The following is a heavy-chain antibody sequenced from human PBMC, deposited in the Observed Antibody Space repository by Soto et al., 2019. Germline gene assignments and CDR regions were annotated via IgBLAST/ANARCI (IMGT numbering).Heavy chain of an antibody. CDR3: ARVRADYYDSSGPPGWFDP. D-gene: IGHD3-22*01. J-gene: IGHJ5*02. Sequence: PSETLSLTCRISGGSISSYYWNWIRQAPGKGLEWIGYIYYSGSTNYNPSLKSRVTISVDTSKNQFSLKLSSVTAADTAVYYCARVRADYYDSSGPPGWFDPWGQGTLVTVSS. CDR2: IYYSGST. CDR1: GGSISSYY. V-gene: IGHV4-59*01.